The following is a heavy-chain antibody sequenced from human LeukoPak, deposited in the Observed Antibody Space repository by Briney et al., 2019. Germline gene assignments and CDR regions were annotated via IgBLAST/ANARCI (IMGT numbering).Heavy chain of an antibody. D-gene: IGHD4-17*01. J-gene: IGHJ5*02. V-gene: IGHV4-4*07. CDR2: IYTSGST. CDR3: TRDTGTKGEVKFDP. CDR1: GNSFGDYY. Sequence: SETLSLTCTVSGNSFGDYYWSWIRQPARKGLEWIGRIYTSGSTTYNPSLKSRVTMSVDTSKSQFSLNLMSVTAADTAVYYCTRDTGTKGEVKFDPWGQGTLVTVSS.